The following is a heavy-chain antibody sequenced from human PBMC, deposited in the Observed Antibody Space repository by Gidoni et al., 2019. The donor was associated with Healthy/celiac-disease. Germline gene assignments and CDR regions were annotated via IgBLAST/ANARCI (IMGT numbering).Heavy chain of an antibody. CDR1: GFTFSSYS. CDR2: LSSSSSYI. J-gene: IGHJ4*02. Sequence: EVQLVESGGGLVKPGGSLRLSWAASGFTFSSYSMNWVRQAPGKGREWVSSLSSSSSYIYYADSVKGRFTISRDNAKNSLYLQMNSLRAEDTAVYYCARDLEYSSGWYFDYWGQGTLVTVSS. CDR3: ARDLEYSSGWYFDY. D-gene: IGHD6-19*01. V-gene: IGHV3-21*01.